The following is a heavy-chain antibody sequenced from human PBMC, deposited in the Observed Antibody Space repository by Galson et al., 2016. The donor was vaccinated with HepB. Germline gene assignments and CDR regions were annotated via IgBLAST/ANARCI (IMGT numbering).Heavy chain of an antibody. Sequence: LRLSCAASGFTFSDSAMHWVRQASGKGLVWVGRIRSKANSYATAYAASVKGRFTISRDDSNNTAYLQMNSLKTEDTAVYYCTSTSSYYYYYGFDVWGQGTAVTVSS. J-gene: IGHJ6*02. CDR1: GFTFSDSA. D-gene: IGHD6-6*01. CDR3: TSTSSYYYYYGFDV. CDR2: IRSKANSYAT. V-gene: IGHV3-73*01.